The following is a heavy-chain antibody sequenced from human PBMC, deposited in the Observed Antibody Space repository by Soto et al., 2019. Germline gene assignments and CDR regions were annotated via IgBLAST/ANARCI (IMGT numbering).Heavy chain of an antibody. CDR2: VYYSGTT. CDR3: ARAGSTWRYFFDY. D-gene: IGHD6-13*01. V-gene: IGHV4-59*01. CDR1: GGSISSYY. Sequence: QVQLQASGPGLVKPSETLSLTCTVSGGSISSYYWTSIRQPPGKGLEWVGYVYYSGTTYYNPSLQSRVTISVDTSKNQFSLKVKSVTAADTAIYYCARAGSTWRYFFDYWGQGSLVTVSS. J-gene: IGHJ4*02.